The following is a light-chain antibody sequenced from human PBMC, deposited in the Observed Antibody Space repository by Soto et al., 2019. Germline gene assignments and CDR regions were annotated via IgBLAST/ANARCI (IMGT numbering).Light chain of an antibody. J-gene: IGKJ4*01. V-gene: IGKV3-20*01. CDR3: QQYGSSPLT. CDR2: GAS. CDR1: QSVSSSY. Sequence: ECVMTRSPASLSVSPGERATLSCGAGQSVSSSYLAWYQQKPGQAPRLLIYGASSRATGIPDRFSGSGSGTDFTLTISRLEPEDFAVYYCQQYGSSPLTFCGGAKVDIK.